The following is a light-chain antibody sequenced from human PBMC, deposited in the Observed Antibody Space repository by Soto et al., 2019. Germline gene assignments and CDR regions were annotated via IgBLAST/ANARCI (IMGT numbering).Light chain of an antibody. J-gene: IGKJ4*01. V-gene: IGKV3-15*01. CDR1: HSVSSS. Sequence: EIVMTQSPATLSVSPGERATLSCRASHSVSSSLAWYQQKPGQAPRLLIYGASTRATGVPARFSGSGSGTEFTLTISSLQSEDFAVYYCQHYNNCPLTFGGGTKVEIK. CDR3: QHYNNCPLT. CDR2: GAS.